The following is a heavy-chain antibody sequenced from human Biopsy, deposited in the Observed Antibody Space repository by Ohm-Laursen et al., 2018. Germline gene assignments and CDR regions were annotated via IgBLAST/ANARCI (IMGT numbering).Heavy chain of an antibody. CDR1: GGNLRSYG. D-gene: IGHD6-6*01. CDR2: IMPAFGVV. CDR3: ARGEAARVNDNYRYRLDH. Sequence: GSSVKVSCKASGGNLRSYGISWVRQAPGQGLEWMGGIMPAFGVVNYGQNFEGRVTIDADDSTTTVVLSSLTSEDTAVYYCARGEAARVNDNYRYRLDHWGQGTTVVVSS. V-gene: IGHV1-69*01. J-gene: IGHJ6*02.